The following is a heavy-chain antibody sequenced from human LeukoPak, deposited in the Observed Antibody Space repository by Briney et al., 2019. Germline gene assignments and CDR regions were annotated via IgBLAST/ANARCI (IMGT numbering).Heavy chain of an antibody. J-gene: IGHJ4*02. CDR3: ARGGLWEVVPAAIGY. D-gene: IGHD2-2*01. CDR2: ISAYNGNT. Sequence: ASVKVSCKASGGTFSSYAISWVRQAPGQGLEWMGWISAYNGNTNYAQKLQGRVTMTTDTSTSTAYMELRSLRSDDTAVYYCARGGLWEVVPAAIGYWGQGTLVTVSS. V-gene: IGHV1-18*01. CDR1: GGTFSSYA.